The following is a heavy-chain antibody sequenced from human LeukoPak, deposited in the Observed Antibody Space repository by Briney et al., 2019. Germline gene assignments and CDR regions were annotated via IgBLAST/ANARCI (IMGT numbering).Heavy chain of an antibody. Sequence: GGSLRLSCAASGFTFSSYSMNWVRQAPGKGLEWVSSISSSSSYIYYADSVKGRFTISRDNAKNSLYLQMNSLRAEDTAVYYCARDRGYSSSWAYYYYYGMDVWGQGTTVTVSS. J-gene: IGHJ6*02. V-gene: IGHV3-21*01. CDR1: GFTFSSYS. CDR2: ISSSSSYI. D-gene: IGHD6-13*01. CDR3: ARDRGYSSSWAYYYYYGMDV.